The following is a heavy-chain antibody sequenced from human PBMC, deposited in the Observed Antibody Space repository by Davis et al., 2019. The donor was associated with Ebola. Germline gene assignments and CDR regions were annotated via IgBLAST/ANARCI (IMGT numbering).Heavy chain of an antibody. CDR2: ISSNGGST. CDR3: AKDSTGSSLSHPADY. V-gene: IGHV3-64D*06. Sequence: PGGSLRLSCSASGFTFSSYAMHWVRQAPGKGLEYVSAISSNGGSTYYPDSVKGRFTISRDNSKNTLYLQMSRLRAEDTAVYYCAKDSTGSSLSHPADYWGQGTLVTVSS. D-gene: IGHD1-26*01. J-gene: IGHJ4*02. CDR1: GFTFSSYA.